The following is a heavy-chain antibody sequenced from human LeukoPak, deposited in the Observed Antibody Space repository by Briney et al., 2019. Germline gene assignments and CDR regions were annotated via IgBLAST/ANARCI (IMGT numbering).Heavy chain of an antibody. CDR2: IRSSSSAI. Sequence: GGSLRLSCAASGFTFSSYSMNWVRQAPGKGLEWVSYIRSSSSAIYYADSVKGRFTISRDNARNSLYLQMNSLRAEDMAVYYCARGLLYRDAFDIWGQGTMVTVSS. V-gene: IGHV3-48*01. D-gene: IGHD3-16*02. J-gene: IGHJ3*02. CDR1: GFTFSSYS. CDR3: ARGLLYRDAFDI.